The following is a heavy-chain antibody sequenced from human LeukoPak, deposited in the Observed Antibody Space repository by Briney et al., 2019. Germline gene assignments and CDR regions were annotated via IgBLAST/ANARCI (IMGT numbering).Heavy chain of an antibody. D-gene: IGHD2-2*01. V-gene: IGHV1-24*01. CDR2: FDPEDGET. J-gene: IGHJ3*02. Sequence: ASVKVSCKVSGYTLTELSMHWVRQAPGKGLEWMGGFDPEDGETIYAQKFQGRVTMTEDTSTDTAYMELSSLRSEDTAVYYCAAAPRIYCSSTSCYAFDIWAKGQWSPSLQ. CDR1: GYTLTELS. CDR3: AAAPRIYCSSTSCYAFDI.